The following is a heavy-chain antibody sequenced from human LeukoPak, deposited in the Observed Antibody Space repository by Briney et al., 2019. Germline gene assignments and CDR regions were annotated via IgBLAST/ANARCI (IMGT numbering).Heavy chain of an antibody. J-gene: IGHJ3*02. V-gene: IGHV4-39*01. CDR1: GGSISSSSYY. CDR3: ARQQENLDYYDSSGRPDAFDI. Sequence: SETLSLTCTVSGGSISSSSYYWGWIRQPPGKGLEWIGSIYYSGSTYYNPSLKSRVTISVDTSKNQFSLKLSSVTAADTAVYYCARQQENLDYYDSSGRPDAFDIWGRGTMVTVSS. CDR2: IYYSGST. D-gene: IGHD3-22*01.